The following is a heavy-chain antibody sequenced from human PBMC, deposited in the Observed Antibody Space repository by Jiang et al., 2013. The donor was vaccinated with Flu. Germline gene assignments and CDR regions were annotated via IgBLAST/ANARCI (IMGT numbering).Heavy chain of an antibody. Sequence: FSSYEMNWVRQAPGKGLEWVSYISSSGSTIYYADSVKGRFTISRDNAKNSLYLQMNSLRAEDTAVYYCARDSVDYCSGGSCYPNYYYYYYMDVWGKGTTVTVSS. V-gene: IGHV3-48*03. D-gene: IGHD2-15*01. CDR3: ARDSVDYCSGGSCYPNYYYYYYMDV. CDR2: ISSSGSTI. J-gene: IGHJ6*03. CDR1: FSSYE.